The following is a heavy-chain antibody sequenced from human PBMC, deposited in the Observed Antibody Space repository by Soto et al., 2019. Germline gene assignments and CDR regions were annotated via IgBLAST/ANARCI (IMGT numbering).Heavy chain of an antibody. CDR1: GGSFSGYY. J-gene: IGHJ4*02. Sequence: QVQLQQWGAGLLKPSETLSLTCGVYGGSFSGYYWNWIRQPPGKGLEWLGEINPSGGTNYNPSLQSRVTISADTSKNQFSLKLSSVTAADTAVYYCARVRASRGQRDLDFWGQGTLVTVSS. CDR2: INPSGGT. D-gene: IGHD6-13*01. V-gene: IGHV4-34*01. CDR3: ARVRASRGQRDLDF.